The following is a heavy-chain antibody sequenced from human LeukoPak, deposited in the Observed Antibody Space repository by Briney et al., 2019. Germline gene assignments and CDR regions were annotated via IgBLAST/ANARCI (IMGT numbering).Heavy chain of an antibody. CDR1: GYTFTGYY. J-gene: IGHJ3*02. V-gene: IGHV1-2*02. Sequence: VASVKVSCKASGYTFTGYYMHWVRQAPGQGLEWMGWINPNSGGTNYAQKFQGRVTMTRDTSISTAYMELSRLRSDDTAVYYCAVGGITMIVVEISNFGDAFDIWGQGTMVTVSS. D-gene: IGHD3-22*01. CDR2: INPNSGGT. CDR3: AVGGITMIVVEISNFGDAFDI.